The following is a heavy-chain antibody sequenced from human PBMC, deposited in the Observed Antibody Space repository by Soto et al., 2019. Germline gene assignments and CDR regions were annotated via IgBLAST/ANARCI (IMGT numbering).Heavy chain of an antibody. CDR1: GFTFSRYG. D-gene: IGHD2-21*01. J-gene: IGHJ4*02. V-gene: IGHV3-33*01. Sequence: QVQLVESGGGVVQPGRSLRLSCATSGFTFSRYGMHWVRQAPGKGLEWVAVIWYDGGNKYYAESVKSRFIISRDNLQNTLFLQMNSLSADDTAVYYCARDRGDHVGWGQGPLVTVSS. CDR3: ARDRGDHVG. CDR2: IWYDGGNK.